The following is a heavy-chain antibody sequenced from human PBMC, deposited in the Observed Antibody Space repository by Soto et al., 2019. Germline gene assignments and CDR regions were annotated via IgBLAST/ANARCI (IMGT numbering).Heavy chain of an antibody. CDR1: GGSISSYY. Sequence: PSETLSLTCTVSGGSISSYYWSWIRQPPGKGLEWIGYIYYSGSTNYNPSLKSRVTISVDTSKNQFSLKLSSVTAADTAVYYCARRYGLVFDIWGQGTMVTVSS. V-gene: IGHV4-59*08. CDR3: ARRYGLVFDI. J-gene: IGHJ3*02. D-gene: IGHD4-17*01. CDR2: IYYSGST.